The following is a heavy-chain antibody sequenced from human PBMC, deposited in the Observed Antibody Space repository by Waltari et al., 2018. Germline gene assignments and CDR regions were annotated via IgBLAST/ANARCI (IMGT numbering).Heavy chain of an antibody. CDR1: GFTVSSHY. CDR3: TRDVTGYYYFDL. CDR2: INSGGDT. J-gene: IGHJ2*01. V-gene: IGHV3-53*01. Sequence: EVQLVESGGGWIQPGGSLRLCCAASGFTVSSHYMNWVRQAPGKGLEWVSVINSGGDTHYADSVKGRFTISRDNSKNTVYLQMNTLRAEDTALYYCTRDVTGYYYFDLWGRGTLVTVSS.